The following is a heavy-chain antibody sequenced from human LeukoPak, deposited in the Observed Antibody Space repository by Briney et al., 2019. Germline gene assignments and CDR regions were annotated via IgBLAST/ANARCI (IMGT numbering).Heavy chain of an antibody. CDR3: AKGLFDSSGY. CDR1: GLTFSSYA. Sequence: GGSLRLSCAASGLTFSSYAMSWVRQAPGKGLEWVSAISGSGGSPYYADSVKGRFTISRDNSKNTLYLQMNSLRAEDTAVYYCAKGLFDSSGYWGQGTLVTVSS. V-gene: IGHV3-23*01. D-gene: IGHD3-22*01. J-gene: IGHJ4*02. CDR2: ISGSGGSP.